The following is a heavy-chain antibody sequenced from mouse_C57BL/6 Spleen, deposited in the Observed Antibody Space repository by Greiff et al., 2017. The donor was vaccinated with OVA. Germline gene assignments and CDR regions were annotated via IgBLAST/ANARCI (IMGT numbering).Heavy chain of an antibody. D-gene: IGHD1-1*01. V-gene: IGHV1-15*01. Sequence: QVQLQQSGAELVRPGASVTLSCKASGYTFTDYEMHWVKQTPVHGLEWIGAIDPETGGTAYNQKFKGKAILTADKSSSTAYMELRSLTSEDSAVYYCTRGDFITTELMDYWGQGTSVTVSS. CDR3: TRGDFITTELMDY. CDR2: IDPETGGT. CDR1: GYTFTDYE. J-gene: IGHJ4*01.